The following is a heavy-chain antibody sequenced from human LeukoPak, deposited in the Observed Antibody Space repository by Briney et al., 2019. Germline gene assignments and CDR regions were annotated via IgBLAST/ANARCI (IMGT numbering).Heavy chain of an antibody. CDR2: ISSSSSYI. D-gene: IGHD4-17*01. Sequence: GGSLRLSCAASGFTFNSYSMNWVRQAPGKGLEWVSSISSSSSYIYYADSVKGRFTISRDNAKNSLYLQMNSLRAEDTAVYYCARAPRGVTTYFDYWGQGTLVTVSS. CDR3: ARAPRGVTTYFDY. V-gene: IGHV3-21*01. J-gene: IGHJ4*02. CDR1: GFTFNSYS.